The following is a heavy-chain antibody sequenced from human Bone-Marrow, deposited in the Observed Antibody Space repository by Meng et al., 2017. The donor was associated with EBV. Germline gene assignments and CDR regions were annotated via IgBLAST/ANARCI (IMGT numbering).Heavy chain of an antibody. CDR2: INTDGSST. J-gene: IGHJ5*02. Sequence: EVRVVGAGGGLVQPGGAMILSCAASEFNFSTYWMHWVRQAPGKGLVWVSRINTDGSSTSYADSVKGRFSISRDNAKKTLYLQMNSLTVDDTAMYYCVRGYGGSYLGGDHWGQGTLVTVSS. D-gene: IGHD1-26*01. CDR1: EFNFSTYW. V-gene: IGHV3-74*01. CDR3: VRGYGGSYLGGDH.